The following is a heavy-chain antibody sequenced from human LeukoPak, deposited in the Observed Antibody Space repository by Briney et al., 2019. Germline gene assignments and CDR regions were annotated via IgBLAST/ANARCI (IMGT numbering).Heavy chain of an antibody. CDR3: AKRGVVIRVILVGFHKEAYYFDS. CDR1: GITLNNYG. V-gene: IGHV3-23*01. J-gene: IGHJ4*02. CDR2: IGGSGAGT. D-gene: IGHD3-22*01. Sequence: GGSLRLSCAVSGITLNNYGMSWVRQAPGKGLEWVAGIGGSGAGTNYADSVKGRFTISRDNSKNTLYLQMNSLRVEDTAVYFCAKRGVVIRVILVGFHKEAYYFDSWGQGALVTVSS.